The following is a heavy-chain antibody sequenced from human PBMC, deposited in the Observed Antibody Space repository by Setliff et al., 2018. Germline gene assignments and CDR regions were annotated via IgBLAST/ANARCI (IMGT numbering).Heavy chain of an antibody. D-gene: IGHD5-18*01. CDR3: AREGVDTRSSTDYRYYMDV. CDR2: TIPMFGTT. CDR1: EGTFSSYG. Sequence: SVKVSCKASEGTFSSYGVTWVRQAPGQGLEWMGGTIPMFGTTNYAQKFQGRVTIITDASTSTSYMALSSLTSADTAVYYCAREGVDTRSSTDYRYYMDVWGKGTTVTVSS. V-gene: IGHV1-69*05. J-gene: IGHJ6*03.